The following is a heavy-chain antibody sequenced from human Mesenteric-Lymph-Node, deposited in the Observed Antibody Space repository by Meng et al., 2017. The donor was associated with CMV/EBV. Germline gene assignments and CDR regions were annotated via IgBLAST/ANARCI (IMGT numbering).Heavy chain of an antibody. CDR3: AKDRMITIFGVVTVDAFDI. CDR1: GFTFSSYA. J-gene: IGHJ3*02. D-gene: IGHD3-3*01. Sequence: GESLKISCAASGFTFSSYAMSWVRQAPGKGLEWVSAISGSGGSTYYADSVKGRFTISRDNFKNTLYLQMNSLRAEDTAVYYCAKDRMITIFGVVTVDAFDIWGQGTMVTVSS. V-gene: IGHV3-23*01. CDR2: ISGSGGST.